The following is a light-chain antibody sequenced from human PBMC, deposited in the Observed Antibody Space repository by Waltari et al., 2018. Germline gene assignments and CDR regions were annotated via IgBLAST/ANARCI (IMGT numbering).Light chain of an antibody. CDR3: QQYNNYPYT. J-gene: IGKJ2*01. Sequence: DIQMTQSPSTLSASVGARVTLTCRASQSISSWLAWYQQKPGKAPKLLIYKASTLESGVPSRFSGSGSGTEFTLTISSLQPDDFATYYCQQYNNYPYTFGQGTRLEIK. CDR2: KAS. CDR1: QSISSW. V-gene: IGKV1-5*03.